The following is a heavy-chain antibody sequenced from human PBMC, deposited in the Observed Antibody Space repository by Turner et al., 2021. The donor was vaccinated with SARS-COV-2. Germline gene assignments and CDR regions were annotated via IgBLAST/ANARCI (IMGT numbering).Heavy chain of an antibody. J-gene: IGHJ6*02. Sequence: EVQLVESGGGLVKPGGSLRLSCAASVFTVCTYRMNWVRQAPGKGLEWVSYISSSSRYIYYADSVKGRFTISRDNAKNSLYLQMNSLRAEDTAVYYCARDHRPVVVPAAKRAGSYYYGMDVWGQGTTVTVSS. CDR3: ARDHRPVVVPAAKRAGSYYYGMDV. CDR1: VFTVCTYR. CDR2: ISSSSRYI. D-gene: IGHD2-2*01. V-gene: IGHV3-21*01.